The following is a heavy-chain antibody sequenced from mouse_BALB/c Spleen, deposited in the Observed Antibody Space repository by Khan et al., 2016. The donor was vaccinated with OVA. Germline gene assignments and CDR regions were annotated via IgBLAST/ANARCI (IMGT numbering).Heavy chain of an antibody. CDR1: GYTFTSYW. Sequence: QVQLQQSGAELVKAGASVKMSYKASGYTFTSYWMHWVKQRLGQGLEWFAETNPTNGRTYYNEKFKGKATLTVDKSSSTAYMLLSGPTFEDSAVYYCARIKKIVATYFDYWGQGTTLTVSS. D-gene: IGHD1-1*01. CDR2: TNPTNGRT. J-gene: IGHJ2*01. CDR3: ARIKKIVATYFDY. V-gene: IGHV1S81*02.